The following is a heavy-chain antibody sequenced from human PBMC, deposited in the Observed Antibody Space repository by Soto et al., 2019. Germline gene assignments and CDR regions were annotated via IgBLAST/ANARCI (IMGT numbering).Heavy chain of an antibody. CDR3: AGGGHMTTVLNFDY. D-gene: IGHD4-17*01. V-gene: IGHV1-69*12. CDR1: GGTFSSYA. Sequence: QVQLVQSGAEVKKPGSSVKVSCKASGGTFSSYAISWVRQAPGQGLEWMGGIIPIFGTANYAQKFQGRVTITADESTSTAYMELSSLRSEDTAVYYCAGGGHMTTVLNFDYWGQGTLVTVSS. CDR2: IIPIFGTA. J-gene: IGHJ4*02.